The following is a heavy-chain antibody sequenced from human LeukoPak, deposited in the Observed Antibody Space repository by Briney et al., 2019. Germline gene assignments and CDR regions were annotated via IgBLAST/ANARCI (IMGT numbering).Heavy chain of an antibody. J-gene: IGHJ4*02. CDR2: IRGTGGST. Sequence: PGGSLRLSCAVSGFTFSNYAMSWVRQAPGKGLEWVSGIRGTGGSTYYADSVKGRFTISRDNSKNTLFLQMNSLRAEDTAVYYCAKAGALRVAALQGYFDYWGQGTLVSVSS. CDR3: AKAGALRVAALQGYFDY. V-gene: IGHV3-23*01. CDR1: GFTFSNYA. D-gene: IGHD2-15*01.